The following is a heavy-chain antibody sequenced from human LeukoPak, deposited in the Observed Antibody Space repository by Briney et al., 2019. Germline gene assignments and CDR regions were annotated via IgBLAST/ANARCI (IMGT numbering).Heavy chain of an antibody. CDR3: ARERPSGYSYGPFDY. D-gene: IGHD5-18*01. CDR1: GYTFTSYA. V-gene: IGHV1-3*03. J-gene: IGHJ4*02. Sequence: ASVKVSCKASGYTFTSYAMHWVRQAPGQRLEWMAWINAGNGNTKYSQEFQGRVTITRDTSASTAYMELSRLRSEDMAVYYCARERPSGYSYGPFDYWGQGTLVTVSS. CDR2: INAGNGNT.